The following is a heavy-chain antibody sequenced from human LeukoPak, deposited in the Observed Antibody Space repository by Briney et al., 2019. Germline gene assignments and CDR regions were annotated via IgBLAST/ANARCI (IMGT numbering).Heavy chain of an antibody. Sequence: GGSLRLSCAASGFTFRSYGMHWVRQAPGKGLEWVAFIRYDGSNKYYADSVKGRFTISRDNSKNTLYLQMNSLRAEDTAVYYCAKETISSSSWYYFDYWGQGTLVTVSS. D-gene: IGHD6-13*01. V-gene: IGHV3-30*02. J-gene: IGHJ4*02. CDR2: IRYDGSNK. CDR1: GFTFRSYG. CDR3: AKETISSSSWYYFDY.